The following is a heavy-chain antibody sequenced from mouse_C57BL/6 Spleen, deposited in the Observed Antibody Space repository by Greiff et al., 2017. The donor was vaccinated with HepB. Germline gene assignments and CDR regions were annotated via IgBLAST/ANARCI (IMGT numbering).Heavy chain of an antibody. Sequence: VQLQQSGAELARPGASVKMSCKASGYTFTSYTIHWVKQRPGQGLEWIGYINPSSGYTKYNQKFKDKATLTADKSSSTAYMQLSSLTSEDTAVYYCARHGSREDYYAMDYWGQGTSVTVSS. V-gene: IGHV1-4*01. CDR3: ARHGSREDYYAMDY. D-gene: IGHD1-1*01. CDR1: GYTFTSYT. J-gene: IGHJ4*01. CDR2: INPSSGYT.